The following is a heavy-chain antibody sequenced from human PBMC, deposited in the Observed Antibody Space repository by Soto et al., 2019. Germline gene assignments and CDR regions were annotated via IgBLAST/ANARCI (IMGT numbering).Heavy chain of an antibody. CDR2: ISGSGGST. J-gene: IGHJ6*02. CDR3: AKASPIPSYYYYGMDV. V-gene: IGHV3-23*01. Sequence: PGGSLRLSCAASGFTFSSYAMSWVRQAPGKGLEWVSAISGSGGSTYYADSVKGRFTISRDNSKNTLYLQMNSLRAEDTAVYYCAKASPIPSYYYYGMDVWGQGTTVTVSS. CDR1: GFTFSSYA.